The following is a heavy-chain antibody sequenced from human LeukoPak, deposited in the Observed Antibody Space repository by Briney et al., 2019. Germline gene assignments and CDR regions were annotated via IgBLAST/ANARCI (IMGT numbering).Heavy chain of an antibody. D-gene: IGHD3-22*01. Sequence: GASVKVSCKASGYTFTGYYMHWVRQAPGQGLEWMGWINPNSGGTNYAQKFQGRVTMTRDTSISTAYMELSRLRSDDTAVYYCARGYDSSGYYYSIWYWGQGTPVTVSS. CDR1: GYTFTGYY. J-gene: IGHJ4*02. CDR2: INPNSGGT. CDR3: ARGYDSSGYYYSIWY. V-gene: IGHV1-2*02.